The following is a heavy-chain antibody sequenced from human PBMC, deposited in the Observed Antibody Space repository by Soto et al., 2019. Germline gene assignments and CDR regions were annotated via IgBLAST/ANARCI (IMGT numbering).Heavy chain of an antibody. CDR3: ARGGYCSGGSCYSLYYYGMDV. Sequence: ASVKVSCKASGYTFTSYDINWVRQATGQGLEWMGWMNPNSGNTGYAQKFQGRATMTRNTSISTAYMELSGLRSEDTAVYYCARGGYCSGGSCYSLYYYGMDVWGQGTTVTVSS. D-gene: IGHD2-15*01. J-gene: IGHJ6*02. V-gene: IGHV1-8*01. CDR1: GYTFTSYD. CDR2: MNPNSGNT.